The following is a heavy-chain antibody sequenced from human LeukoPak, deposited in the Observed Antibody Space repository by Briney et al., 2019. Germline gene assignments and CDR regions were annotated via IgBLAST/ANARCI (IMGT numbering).Heavy chain of an antibody. V-gene: IGHV3-7*01. CDR1: GFTFSSYW. CDR2: IKQDGSEK. Sequence: GGSLRLSCAASGFTFSSYWMSWVRQAPGKGLEWVANIKQDGSEKYYADSVKGRFTISRDNAKNSLYLQMNSLRAEDTAVYYCARDKGDFWSGYYLFDYWGQGTLVTVSS. D-gene: IGHD3-3*01. J-gene: IGHJ4*02. CDR3: ARDKGDFWSGYYLFDY.